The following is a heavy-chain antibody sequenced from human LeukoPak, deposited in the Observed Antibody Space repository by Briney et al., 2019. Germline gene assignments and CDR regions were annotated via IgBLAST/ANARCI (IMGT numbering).Heavy chain of an antibody. CDR2: VSCFNGDT. Sequence: GASVKVSCKASGYTFNHYGISWVRQAPGQGLEWMGWVSCFNGDTHYAQKFQGRVTMTRDTSTTTAYMELRSLRSDDTALYYCARDPTNTSGRYAYHDYWGQGTLVTVSS. J-gene: IGHJ4*02. V-gene: IGHV1-18*04. D-gene: IGHD6-19*01. CDR1: GYTFNHYG. CDR3: ARDPTNTSGRYAYHDY.